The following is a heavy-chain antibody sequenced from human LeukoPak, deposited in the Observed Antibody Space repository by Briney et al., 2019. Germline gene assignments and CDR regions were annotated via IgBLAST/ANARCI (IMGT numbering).Heavy chain of an antibody. J-gene: IGHJ6*03. D-gene: IGHD1-26*01. CDR1: GFTFSSYG. CDR2: ISGSGYNT. CDR3: AKHSWSYFIYYMDF. V-gene: IGHV3-23*01. Sequence: GGSLSFSCAASGFTFSSYGMSWVRQAPGKGLEWVSTISGSGYNTYYADSVKGRFTISRDNSANTLYLQMNSLRAEDTALYYCAKHSWSYFIYYMDFWGKGTLVTVSS.